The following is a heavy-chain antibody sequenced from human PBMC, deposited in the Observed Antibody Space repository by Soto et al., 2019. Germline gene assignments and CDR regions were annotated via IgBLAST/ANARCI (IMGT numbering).Heavy chain of an antibody. CDR2: ISGSGATT. CDR3: AKGDCSGGSCYRGFDS. D-gene: IGHD2-15*01. J-gene: IGHJ4*02. Sequence: LRLSCAASGFTFNNYAMTWVRQAPGVGLEWVSTISGSGATTYYTDSVKGRFTISRDNSKHTLSLQMNGLRADDTAMYYCAKGDCSGGSCYRGFDSWGQGALVTVSS. CDR1: GFTFNNYA. V-gene: IGHV3-23*01.